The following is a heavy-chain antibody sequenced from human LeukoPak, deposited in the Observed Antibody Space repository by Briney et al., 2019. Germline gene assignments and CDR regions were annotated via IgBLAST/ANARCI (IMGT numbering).Heavy chain of an antibody. Sequence: ASVKVSCKASGYTFTGYYMHWVRQAPGQGLEWMGWINPNSGDTNYAQKFQGRVTMTRDTSISTAYMELSRLRSDDTAVYYRARAGYTQDTAMTDFDYWGQGTLVTVSS. J-gene: IGHJ4*02. CDR1: GYTFTGYY. V-gene: IGHV1-2*02. CDR3: ARAGYTQDTAMTDFDY. CDR2: INPNSGDT. D-gene: IGHD5-18*01.